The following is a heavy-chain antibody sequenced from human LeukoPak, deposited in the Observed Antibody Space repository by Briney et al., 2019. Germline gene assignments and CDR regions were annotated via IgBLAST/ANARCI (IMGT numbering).Heavy chain of an antibody. J-gene: IGHJ5*02. V-gene: IGHV4-59*01. CDR2: ISYIGRT. Sequence: SETLSLTCSVSGGSMSTSLWSWIRQPPGKGLEWIGYISYIGRTTYNPSLKSRVSISIDTSKNQFSLKVTSMTAADTAVYYCARVGALDWFDPWGQGTLVTVSS. CDR1: GGSMSTSL. D-gene: IGHD3-16*01. CDR3: ARVGALDWFDP.